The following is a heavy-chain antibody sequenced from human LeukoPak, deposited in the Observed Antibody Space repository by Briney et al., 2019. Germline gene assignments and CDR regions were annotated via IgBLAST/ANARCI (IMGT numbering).Heavy chain of an antibody. J-gene: IGHJ4*02. D-gene: IGHD3-10*01. CDR2: ISYDGSIK. Sequence: GRSLRLSCAASGFTFSNYAMHWIRQAPGKGLEWVAVISYDGSIKYYAESLKGRFTISRDNSKNTLYLQMNSLRAEDTAVYYCARTLALYGSGSFFDFWGQGTLVTVSS. CDR1: GFTFSNYA. CDR3: ARTLALYGSGSFFDF. V-gene: IGHV3-30-3*01.